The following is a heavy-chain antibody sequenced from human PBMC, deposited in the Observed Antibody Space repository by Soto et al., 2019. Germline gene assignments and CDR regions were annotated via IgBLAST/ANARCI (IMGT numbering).Heavy chain of an antibody. CDR2: INPNSGGT. J-gene: IGHJ4*02. Sequence: QVQLVQSGAEVKKPGASVKVSCKASGYTFTGYYMHWVRQAPGQGLEWMGWINPNSGGTNYVQKFQGWVTMTRDTSXXTAYMELSRLRSDDTAVYYCATTLGYCSGGSCWNYWGQGTLVTVSS. D-gene: IGHD2-15*01. CDR1: GYTFTGYY. V-gene: IGHV1-2*04. CDR3: ATTLGYCSGGSCWNY.